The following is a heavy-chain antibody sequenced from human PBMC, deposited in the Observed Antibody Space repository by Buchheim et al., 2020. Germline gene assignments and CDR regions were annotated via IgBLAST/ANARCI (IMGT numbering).Heavy chain of an antibody. V-gene: IGHV4-34*01. D-gene: IGHD1-14*01. CDR1: GESFSDYY. CDR3: ARGPGARRTLDF. Sequence: QVQLQQWGAGLLKPSETLSLTCAVYGESFSDYYWNWIRLLPAKGLEWIGVIHQRGNTKYNPSLESRATMSVDASKNQFSLSVTSVTAADTGVYYCARGPGARRTLDFWGQGTL. J-gene: IGHJ4*02. CDR2: IHQRGNT.